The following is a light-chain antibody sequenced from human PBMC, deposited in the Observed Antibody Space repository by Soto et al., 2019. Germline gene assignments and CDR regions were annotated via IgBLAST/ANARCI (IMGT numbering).Light chain of an antibody. J-gene: IGKJ4*01. CDR1: QSVSSS. CDR3: QQRTNWLT. V-gene: IGKV3-11*01. CDR2: VAS. Sequence: EIVLTQSPATLSLSPGERATLSCRASQSVSSSLAWYQQKPGQAPRLLIYVASNRATGIPARFSGSGSGTDFPLTISSLEPEDFAVYYCQQRTNWLTFGGGTKVEIK.